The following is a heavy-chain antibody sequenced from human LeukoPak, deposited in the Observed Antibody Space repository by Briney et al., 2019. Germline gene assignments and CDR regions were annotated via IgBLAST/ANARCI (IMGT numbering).Heavy chain of an antibody. V-gene: IGHV4-34*01. J-gene: IGHJ6*03. D-gene: IGHD1-14*01. Sequence: PSETLSLTCAVYGGSFSGYYWSWIRQPPGKGLEWIGEINHSGSTNYNPSLKSRVTISVDTSKNQFSLKLSSVTAADTAVYYCASLRRDRRPISYYYYYYMDVWGKGTTVTVSS. CDR1: GGSFSGYY. CDR3: ASLRRDRRPISYYYYYYMDV. CDR2: INHSGST.